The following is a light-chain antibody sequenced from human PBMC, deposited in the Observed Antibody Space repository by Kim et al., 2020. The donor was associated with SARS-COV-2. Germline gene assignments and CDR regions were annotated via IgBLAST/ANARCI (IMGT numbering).Light chain of an antibody. CDR1: GNIVGNQV. CDR3: SALDSSLSVRV. J-gene: IGLJ3*02. CDR2: RNN. Sequence: QAVTLTCTGDGNIVGNQVAAWRQQHQGHPPKLLSYRNNNRPSGISERFSASRSGNTASRTITGLQPEDEADYYCSALDSSLSVRVFGGGTQLTVL. V-gene: IGLV10-54*02.